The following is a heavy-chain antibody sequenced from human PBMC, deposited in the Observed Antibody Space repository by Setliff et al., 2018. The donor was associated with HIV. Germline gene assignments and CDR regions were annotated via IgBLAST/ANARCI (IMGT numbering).Heavy chain of an antibody. CDR3: ARVSFWAFDI. CDR1: GYSISRGYY. Sequence: SETLSLTCTVSGYSISRGYYWGWIRQPPGKGLEWIASIYHSGSTYSSPSLKSRVTISVDRSKNQFSLGLSSVTAADTAVYYCARVSFWAFDIWGQGSMDTVSS. D-gene: IGHD3-3*01. J-gene: IGHJ3*02. CDR2: IYHSGST. V-gene: IGHV4-38-2*02.